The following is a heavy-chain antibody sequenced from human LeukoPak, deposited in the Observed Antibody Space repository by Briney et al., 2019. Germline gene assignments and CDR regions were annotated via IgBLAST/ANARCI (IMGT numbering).Heavy chain of an antibody. CDR2: INQDGSER. J-gene: IGHJ6*04. D-gene: IGHD3-10*01. CDR3: ARDRVVRGVPMDV. V-gene: IGHV3-7*01. Sequence: GGSLRLSCAASGFTLRSYWMSWVRQAPGKGLEWVANINQDGSERYYVDSVKGRFTISRDNAKNTLYLQMNSLRAEDTAVYYCARDRVVRGVPMDVWGKGTTVTVSS. CDR1: GFTLRSYW.